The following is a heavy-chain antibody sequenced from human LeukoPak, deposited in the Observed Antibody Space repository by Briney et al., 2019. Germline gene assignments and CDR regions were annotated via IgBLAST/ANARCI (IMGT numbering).Heavy chain of an antibody. D-gene: IGHD6-19*01. CDR2: MNPNSGNT. Sequence: ASVKVSCKASGYTFTSYGISWVRQAPGQGLEWMGWMNPNSGNTGYAQKFQGRVTITRNTSISTAYMELSSLRSEDTAVYYCARGTSGSGWYVSFDYWGQGTLVTVSS. CDR1: GYTFTSYG. V-gene: IGHV1-8*03. CDR3: ARGTSGSGWYVSFDY. J-gene: IGHJ4*02.